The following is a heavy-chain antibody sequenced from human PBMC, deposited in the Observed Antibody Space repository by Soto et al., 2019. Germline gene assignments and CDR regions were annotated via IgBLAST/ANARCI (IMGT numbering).Heavy chain of an antibody. Sequence: QVQLVESGGGVVQPGRSLRLSCAASGFTLSSYGMHWVRQSPGKGLEWVAVISYDGSNKYYADSVKGRFTISRDNSKNTLYLQMNSLRPEDTAVYYCAKETLGGPLGGSGQVYYCYMDVWGKGTTVTVSS. V-gene: IGHV3-30*18. D-gene: IGHD3-10*01. J-gene: IGHJ6*03. CDR1: GFTLSSYG. CDR2: ISYDGSNK. CDR3: AKETLGGPLGGSGQVYYCYMDV.